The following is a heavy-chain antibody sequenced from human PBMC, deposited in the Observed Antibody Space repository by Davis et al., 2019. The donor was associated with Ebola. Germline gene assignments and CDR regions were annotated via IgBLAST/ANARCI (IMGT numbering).Heavy chain of an antibody. CDR1: GFTFSGSA. V-gene: IGHV3-73*01. CDR3: EVSIAAAGYDAFDI. D-gene: IGHD6-13*01. CDR2: IISKANSYAP. Sequence: GESLKISCAASGFTFSGSAMHWVRQASGKGPEWVGRIISKANSYAPAYAASVKGRFTIYRDDSKNTAYLQMNSLKTEDTAVYYCEVSIAAAGYDAFDIWGQGTMVTVSS. J-gene: IGHJ3*02.